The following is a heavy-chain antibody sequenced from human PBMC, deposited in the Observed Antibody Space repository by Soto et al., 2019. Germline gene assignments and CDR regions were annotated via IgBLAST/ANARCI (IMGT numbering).Heavy chain of an antibody. CDR1: GFVFSDHY. D-gene: IGHD6-19*01. V-gene: IGHV3-72*01. J-gene: IGHJ4*02. CDR3: ARISGGPKVPDY. Sequence: EVQLVESGGGVVQPGGSLRLSCAASGFVFSDHYMDWVRQAPGKGLEWVGRNRNKANGYTTQYAPSVKGSFTILRDDSKNSLQLQMNSLEAEDTAIYYCARISGGPKVPDYGGQGSLVTVSS. CDR2: NRNKANGYTT.